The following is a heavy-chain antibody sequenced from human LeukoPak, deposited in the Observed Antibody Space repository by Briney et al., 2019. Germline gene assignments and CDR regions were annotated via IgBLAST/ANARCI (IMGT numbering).Heavy chain of an antibody. CDR3: ARDGSGCYDTSGYRN. Sequence: SETLSLTCTVSGASISSGSYYWSWIRQPAGKGLEWIGRIYTSGSTNYNPSLKSRVTISLDTSKNQFSLNLSSVSAADTAVYYCARDGSGCYDTSGYRNWGQGTLVTVSS. CDR1: GASISSGSYY. D-gene: IGHD3-22*01. J-gene: IGHJ4*02. CDR2: IYTSGST. V-gene: IGHV4-61*02.